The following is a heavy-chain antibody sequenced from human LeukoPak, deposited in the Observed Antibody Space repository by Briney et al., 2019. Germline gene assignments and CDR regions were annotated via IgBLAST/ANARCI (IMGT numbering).Heavy chain of an antibody. D-gene: IGHD5-12*01. J-gene: IGHJ4*02. CDR3: ARDRARDFDY. V-gene: IGHV4-39*07. CDR2: IYFNGST. Sequence: SETLSLTCTVSGGSISIPTYYWGWIRQPPGKGLEWIGSIYFNGSTYYNPSLKGRITISVDTSKTQFSLNLSSVTAADTAVYYCARDRARDFDYWGQGTLVTVSS. CDR1: GGSISIPTYY.